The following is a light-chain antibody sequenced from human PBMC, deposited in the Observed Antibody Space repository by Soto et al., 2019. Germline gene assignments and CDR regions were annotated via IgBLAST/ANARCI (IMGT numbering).Light chain of an antibody. V-gene: IGKV3-15*01. CDR1: KSISDT. CDR2: SAS. J-gene: IGKJ1*01. CDR3: QQYNNWPWT. Sequence: VLTQSPATLSLSPWKRATLSCRASKSISDTLACYQQKPGQAPRLLIYSASRRATGFPARFSGSGSGTDFTLTISSLQSEDFAVYYCQQYNNWPWTFGQGTKVDI.